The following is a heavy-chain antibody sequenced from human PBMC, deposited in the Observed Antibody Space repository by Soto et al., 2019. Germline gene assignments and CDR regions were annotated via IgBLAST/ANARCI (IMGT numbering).Heavy chain of an antibody. V-gene: IGHV3-33*01. CDR2: IWYDGSNK. Sequence: QVQLVESGGGVVQPGRSLRLSCAASGFTFSSYGMHWVRQAPGKGLEWVAVIWYDGSNKYYADSVKGRFTISRDNSKNTLYLQMNSLRAEDTAVYYCARDILSGTELDYWGQGTLVTVSS. D-gene: IGHD1-7*01. CDR3: ARDILSGTELDY. CDR1: GFTFSSYG. J-gene: IGHJ4*02.